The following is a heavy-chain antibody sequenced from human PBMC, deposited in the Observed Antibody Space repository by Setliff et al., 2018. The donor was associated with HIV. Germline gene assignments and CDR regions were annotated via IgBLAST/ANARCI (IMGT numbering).Heavy chain of an antibody. CDR2: FDPEDGET. CDR1: GHSLSELT. V-gene: IGHV1-24*01. Sequence: ASVKVSCKVIGHSLSELTVHWVRQAPGKGLEWMGGFDPEDGETIYEQKFQGRIIMTEDTSTDTSYMELSSLRSEDTAVYYCATLSSSWTGYFDSWGQGTLVTVSS. D-gene: IGHD6-13*01. J-gene: IGHJ4*02. CDR3: ATLSSSWTGYFDS.